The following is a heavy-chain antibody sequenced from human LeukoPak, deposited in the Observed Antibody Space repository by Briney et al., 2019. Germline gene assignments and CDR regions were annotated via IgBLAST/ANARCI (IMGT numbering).Heavy chain of an antibody. V-gene: IGHV4-38-2*02. CDR3: ARGTTTVTHFDY. J-gene: IGHJ4*02. CDR1: GYSISSGFY. D-gene: IGHD4-17*01. CDR2: IYHSGST. Sequence: SETLSLTCTVSGYSISSGFYWGWIRQPPGKGLEWIGNIYHSGSTYYNPSLKSRVTISIDTSNNQFSLKLSSVTAADTAIYYCARGTTTVTHFDYWGQGTLITVSS.